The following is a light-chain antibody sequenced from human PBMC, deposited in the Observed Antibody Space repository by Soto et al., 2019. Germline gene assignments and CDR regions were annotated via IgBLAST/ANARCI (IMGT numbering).Light chain of an antibody. J-gene: IGKJ1*01. CDR1: QTVSGNF. CDR2: NAF. Sequence: EIVLTQSPGTLSLSPGQRATLSCRVSQTVSGNFLAWYQQKPGQAPRLLIYNAFSRPTGIPGRFSGSGSGTDFTLTISSLQPEDVATYYCQKYNSAPGTFGQGTKVDI. V-gene: IGKV3-20*01. CDR3: QKYNSAPGT.